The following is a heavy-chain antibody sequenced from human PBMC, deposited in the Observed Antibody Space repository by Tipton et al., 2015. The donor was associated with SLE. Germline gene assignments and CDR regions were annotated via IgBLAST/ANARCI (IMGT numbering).Heavy chain of an antibody. V-gene: IGHV4-38-2*02. CDR2: IYPGGST. Sequence: TLSLTCIVSGYSLTSGYYWGWIRQPPGKGLEWIGRIYPGGSTNYNPSLNSRVTISVDTSKNQFSLKLTSVTAADTAVYYCARDEDSSGWFDSWGPGTLVTVSS. D-gene: IGHD6-19*01. J-gene: IGHJ5*01. CDR1: GYSLTSGYY. CDR3: ARDEDSSGWFDS.